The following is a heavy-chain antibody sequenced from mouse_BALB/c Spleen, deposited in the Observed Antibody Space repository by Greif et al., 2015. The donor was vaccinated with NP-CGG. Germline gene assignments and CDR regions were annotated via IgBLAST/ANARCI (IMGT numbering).Heavy chain of an antibody. CDR1: GYTFTSYY. Sequence: GAELVKPGASVKLSCKASGYTFTSYYMYWVKQRPGQGLEWIGEINPSNGGTNFNEKFKSKATLTVDKSSSTAYMQLSSLTSEDSAVYYCTRGDYSWFAYWGQGTLVTVSA. D-gene: IGHD2-13*01. CDR2: INPSNGGT. CDR3: TRGDYSWFAY. J-gene: IGHJ3*01. V-gene: IGHV1S81*02.